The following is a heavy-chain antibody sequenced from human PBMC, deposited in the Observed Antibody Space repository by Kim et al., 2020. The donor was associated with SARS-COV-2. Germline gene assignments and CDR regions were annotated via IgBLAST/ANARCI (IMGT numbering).Heavy chain of an antibody. J-gene: IGHJ4*02. CDR2: ST. V-gene: IGHV4-34*01. Sequence: STNYNPSLKSRVTISVDTSKNQFSLKLSSVTAADTAVYYCARDNYYGSGSWGQGTLVTVSS. D-gene: IGHD3-10*01. CDR3: ARDNYYGSGS.